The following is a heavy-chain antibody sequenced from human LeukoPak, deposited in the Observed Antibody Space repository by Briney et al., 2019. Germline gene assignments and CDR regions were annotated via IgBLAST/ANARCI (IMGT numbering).Heavy chain of an antibody. V-gene: IGHV3-30*02. CDR2: IRYDGSNK. J-gene: IGHJ3*02. CDR1: GFTFSSYG. Sequence: PGGSLRLSCAASGFTFSSYGMHWVRQAPGKGLEWVAFIRYDGSNKYYADSVKGRFTISRDNSKNTLYLQMNSLRAEDTAVYYCAKLRRITMVRGVIGAFDIWGQGTMVTVSS. D-gene: IGHD3-10*01. CDR3: AKLRRITMVRGVIGAFDI.